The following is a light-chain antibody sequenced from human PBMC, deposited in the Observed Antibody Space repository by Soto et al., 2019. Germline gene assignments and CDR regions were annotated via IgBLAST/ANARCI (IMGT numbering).Light chain of an antibody. V-gene: IGKV1-39*01. CDR1: QSISSY. J-gene: IGKJ4*01. Sequence: DIQMTQSPSSLSASVGDRVTITCRASQSISSYLSWYQQKPGKAPKRLIYVGSTLQSGVPSRFSGRGSWTDFTLNISSLHPEEFATYVCEQSYTTPFTFGRGTKV. CDR3: EQSYTTPFT. CDR2: VGS.